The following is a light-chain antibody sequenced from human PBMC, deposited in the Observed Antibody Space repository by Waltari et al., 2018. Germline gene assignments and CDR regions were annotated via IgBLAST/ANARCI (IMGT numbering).Light chain of an antibody. V-gene: IGKV3-20*01. CDR3: QQYGSSPGT. CDR1: QSVSSSY. CDR2: GAS. Sequence: EIVLTQSPGTLSLSPGERATLSCSASQSVSSSYLAWYQQKPGQAPRTLIYGASSRATGIPDRLSGSGYRTDFTLTISRLEPDDFAVYYCQQYGSSPGTFGQGTKVEIK. J-gene: IGKJ1*01.